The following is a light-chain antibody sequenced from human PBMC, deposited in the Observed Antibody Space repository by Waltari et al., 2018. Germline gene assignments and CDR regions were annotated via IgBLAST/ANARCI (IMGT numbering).Light chain of an antibody. V-gene: IGLV4-69*01. CDR1: SGHSNYA. Sequence: QLLLTQSPSASASLGASVKLTCTVSSGHSNYAIAWHQQHPQKGPRYLVKVNRDGSHIKGDGIPYRFSGSSSGAERYLIISSLQAEDEADYYCQTGGFGIWVFGGGTTLTVL. CDR2: VNRDGSH. CDR3: QTGGFGIWV. J-gene: IGLJ3*02.